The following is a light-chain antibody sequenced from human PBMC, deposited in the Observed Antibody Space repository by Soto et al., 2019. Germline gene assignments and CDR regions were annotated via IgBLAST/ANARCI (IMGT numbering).Light chain of an antibody. J-gene: IGLJ2*01. CDR3: ATWDGSLPGEV. V-gene: IGLV1-51*01. CDR1: SSNIGNNY. CDR2: DNN. Sequence: QSVLTHSPSVSAAPGQKVTISCSGSSSNIGNNYVSWYQQLPGTAPKLLIYDNNKRPSGIPDRFSGSKSGTSGTLEITGLQTGDEADYYCATWDGSLPGEVFGGGTKLTVL.